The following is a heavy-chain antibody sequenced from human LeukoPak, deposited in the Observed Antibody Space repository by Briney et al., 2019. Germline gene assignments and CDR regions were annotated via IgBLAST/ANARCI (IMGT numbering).Heavy chain of an antibody. CDR2: IYYSGST. D-gene: IGHD3-3*01. J-gene: IGHJ4*02. Sequence: SETLSLTCTVSGGSISSYYWSWLRQPPGKGLEWIGYIYYSGSTNYNPSLKSRVTISVDTSKNQFSLKLSSVTAADTAVYYCARQTNTIFGVAPLDYWGQGTLVTVSS. CDR3: ARQTNTIFGVAPLDY. CDR1: GGSISSYY. V-gene: IGHV4-59*01.